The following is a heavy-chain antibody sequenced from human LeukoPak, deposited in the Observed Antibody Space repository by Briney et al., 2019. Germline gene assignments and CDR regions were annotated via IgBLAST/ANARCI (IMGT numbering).Heavy chain of an antibody. CDR2: IIPIFGTA. CDR3: VSNGDHEMMDYYYYYMDV. J-gene: IGHJ6*03. CDR1: GGTFSSYA. D-gene: IGHD2-21*02. Sequence: SVKVSCKASGGTFSSYAISWVRQAPGQGLEWMGRIIPIFGTANYAQKFQGRVTITTDESTSTAYMELSSLRSEDTAVYYCVSNGDHEMMDYYYYYMDVWGKGTTVTVSS. V-gene: IGHV1-69*05.